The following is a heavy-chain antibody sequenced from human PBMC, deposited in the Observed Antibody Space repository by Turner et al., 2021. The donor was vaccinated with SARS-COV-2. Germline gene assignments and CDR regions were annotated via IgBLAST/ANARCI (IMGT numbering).Heavy chain of an antibody. CDR3: ARHWEVAAAAYLARFDP. CDR1: CGSISSTSYY. J-gene: IGHJ5*02. CDR2: IDYSGST. Sequence: LQLQVSGTVLGKPSETLSLTCTVSCGSISSTSYYWGWYRQPPGKGLEWMGSIDYSGSTYNNPSLKSRVTISVDTSKNQFSLKLTSVTAADTAVYVWARHWEVAAAAYLARFDPWGQGTLVTVSS. D-gene: IGHD6-13*01. V-gene: IGHV4-39*01.